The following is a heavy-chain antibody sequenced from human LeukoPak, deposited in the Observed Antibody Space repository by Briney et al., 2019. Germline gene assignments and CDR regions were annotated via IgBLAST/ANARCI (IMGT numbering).Heavy chain of an antibody. Sequence: GGSLRLSCAASGFDFHNYVIHWVRQAPGKGLEWVAVISSDVNIKYYADSVKGRFTISRDSSSKMVSLQMSSLRPEDTAVYYCVKGSYTSGWYGDDWGQGTLVTVSS. J-gene: IGHJ4*02. V-gene: IGHV3-30-3*01. D-gene: IGHD6-19*01. CDR3: VKGSYTSGWYGDD. CDR1: GFDFHNYV. CDR2: ISSDVNIK.